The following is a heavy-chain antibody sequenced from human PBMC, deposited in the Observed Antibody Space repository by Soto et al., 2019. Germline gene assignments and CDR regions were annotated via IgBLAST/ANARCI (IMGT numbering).Heavy chain of an antibody. CDR3: AKGLYSTFRELDFEY. CDR1: VLDFDDNA. Sequence: SAGVLDFDDNAFHGFCQTTKKGLEWVSGISWNSGSIGYADSVKGRFTISRDNAKNSLYLQMNSLRAEDTALYYCAKGLYSTFRELDFEYCGQATLVT. J-gene: IGHJ4*02. D-gene: IGHD1-26*01. V-gene: IGHV3-9*01. CDR2: ISWNSGSI.